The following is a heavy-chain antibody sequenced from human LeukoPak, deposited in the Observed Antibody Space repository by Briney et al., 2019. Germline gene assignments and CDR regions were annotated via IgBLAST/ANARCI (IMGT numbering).Heavy chain of an antibody. J-gene: IGHJ3*02. CDR2: IYPGYSDT. CDR3: ARRVPGDAFDI. CDR1: GYSFTNYW. Sequence: GESLKISCKGSGYSFTNYWIGWVRQMPGKGLEWMGIIYPGYSDTRYSPSFQGQVTISADKSISTAYLQWSSLKASDTATYFCARRVPGDAFDIWGQGTMVTVSS. V-gene: IGHV5-51*01.